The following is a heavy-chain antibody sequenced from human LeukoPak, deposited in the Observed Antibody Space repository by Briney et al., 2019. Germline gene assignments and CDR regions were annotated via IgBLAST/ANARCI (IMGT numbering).Heavy chain of an antibody. CDR3: AKDIGAGRDYGMDV. V-gene: IGHV3-9*01. CDR1: GFTFDDYA. J-gene: IGHJ6*02. CDR2: ISWNSGSI. Sequence: GGSLRLSCAASGFTFDDYAMHWVRQAPGKGLEWVSGISWNSGSIGYADSVKGRFTISRDNAKNSLYLQMNSLRAEDTALYYCAKDIGAGRDYGMDVWGRGTTVTVSS.